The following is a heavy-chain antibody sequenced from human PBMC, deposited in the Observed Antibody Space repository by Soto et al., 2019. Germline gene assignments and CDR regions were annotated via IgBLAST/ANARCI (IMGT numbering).Heavy chain of an antibody. Sequence: QVQLVQSGAEVKKPGASVKVSCKASGYTFTSYGISWVRQAPGQGLEWMGWISAYNGNTNYAQKLQGRVTMTTDTSTSRAYMEPRSLRSDDTAVYYCARDRDVGVVAAYPTVRLFDYWGQGTLVTVSS. CDR3: ARDRDVGVVAAYPTVRLFDY. J-gene: IGHJ4*02. D-gene: IGHD2-15*01. V-gene: IGHV1-18*04. CDR2: ISAYNGNT. CDR1: GYTFTSYG.